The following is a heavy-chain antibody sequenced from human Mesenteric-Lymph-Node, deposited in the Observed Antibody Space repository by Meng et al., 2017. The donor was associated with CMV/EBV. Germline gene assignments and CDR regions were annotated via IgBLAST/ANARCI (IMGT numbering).Heavy chain of an antibody. CDR3: ARDPAIHASEGKLDY. V-gene: IGHV3-21*01. J-gene: IGHJ4*02. Sequence: GLNLSSYNMNWVRQAPGKGLEWVSSISSSSSSIYYADSVKGRFTISRDTASNSLYLQMNSLRAEDTAMYYCARDPAIHASEGKLDYWGQGTLVTVSS. CDR1: GLNLSSYN. CDR2: ISSSSSSI. D-gene: IGHD3-16*01.